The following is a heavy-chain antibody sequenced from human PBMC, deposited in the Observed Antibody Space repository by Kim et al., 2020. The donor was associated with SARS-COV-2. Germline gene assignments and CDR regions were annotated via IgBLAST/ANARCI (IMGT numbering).Heavy chain of an antibody. V-gene: IGHV4-31*02. Sequence: NPSLRSRVTIVVDPSKNQFSLKRNSVTAADTAVYYCARDDYGDYGNAFDIWGQGTMVTVSS. CDR3: ARDDYGDYGNAFDI. D-gene: IGHD4-17*01. J-gene: IGHJ3*02.